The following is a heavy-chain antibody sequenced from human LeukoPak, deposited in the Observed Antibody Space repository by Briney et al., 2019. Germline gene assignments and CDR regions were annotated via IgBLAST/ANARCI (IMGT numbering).Heavy chain of an antibody. J-gene: IGHJ4*02. CDR3: AKDSVWFGETNPFDY. Sequence: GGSLRLSCAASGFTFSDYYMSWIRQAPGKGLEWVAFIRYDGSNKYYADSVKGRFTISRDNSKNTLYLQMNSLRAEDTAVYYCAKDSVWFGETNPFDYWGQGTLVTVSS. CDR1: GFTFSDYY. D-gene: IGHD3-10*01. V-gene: IGHV3-30*02. CDR2: IRYDGSNK.